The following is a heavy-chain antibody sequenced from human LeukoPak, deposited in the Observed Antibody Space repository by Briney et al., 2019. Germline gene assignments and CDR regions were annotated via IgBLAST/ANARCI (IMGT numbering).Heavy chain of an antibody. CDR3: ARLSGGSYDFWSGYTYYFDY. V-gene: IGHV5-51*01. Sequence: PGESLKISCKGSGYSFTSYWIGWVRQMPGKGMEWMGIIYPGDSDTRYSPSFQGQVTISADKSISTAYLQWSSLKASDPAMYYCARLSGGSYDFWSGYTYYFDYWGQGTLVTVSS. CDR1: GYSFTSYW. D-gene: IGHD3-3*01. J-gene: IGHJ4*02. CDR2: IYPGDSDT.